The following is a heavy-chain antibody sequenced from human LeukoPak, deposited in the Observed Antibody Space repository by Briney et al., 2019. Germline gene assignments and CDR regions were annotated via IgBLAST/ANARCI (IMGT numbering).Heavy chain of an antibody. CDR3: ARRGDYGDRIMGFDY. J-gene: IGHJ4*02. V-gene: IGHV3-21*04. CDR1: GFTFSNYN. D-gene: IGHD4-17*01. Sequence: GGSLRLSCAASGFTFSNYNMNWVRQTPGKGLEWVSSITRGSIYTFYADSVKGRFTISRDNAKNSLSLQMNSLRAEDTAVYYCARRGDYGDRIMGFDYWGQGTLVTVSS. CDR2: ITRGSIYT.